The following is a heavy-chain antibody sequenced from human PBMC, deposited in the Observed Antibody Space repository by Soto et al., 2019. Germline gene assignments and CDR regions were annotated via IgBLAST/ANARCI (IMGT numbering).Heavy chain of an antibody. V-gene: IGHV3-20*04. D-gene: IGHD3-10*01. CDR1: GFTFDDYS. J-gene: IGHJ4*02. CDR3: ARENYYGSGSHPPNFGY. CDR2: INWKDGST. Sequence: GGSLRLSCAASGFTFDDYSMSWVRQAPGKGLEWVSTINWKDGSTGYADSVKGRFTISRDDAKNSLYLQMKNLRAEDTALYYCARENYYGSGSHPPNFGYWGQGTLVTVSS.